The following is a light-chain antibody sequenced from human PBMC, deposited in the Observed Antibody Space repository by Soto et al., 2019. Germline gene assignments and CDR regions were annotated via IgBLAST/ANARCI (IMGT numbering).Light chain of an antibody. CDR3: QQRSNWPPSLT. Sequence: EIVLTQSPATLSLSPGERATLSCRASQSVSSYLAWYQQQHGQAPRRLIYDASNSATGTPARFSVSGSGTDFTLTISSLEPEDFAFYYCQQRSNWPPSLTFGGGTKVEIK. CDR2: DAS. J-gene: IGKJ4*01. V-gene: IGKV3-11*01. CDR1: QSVSSY.